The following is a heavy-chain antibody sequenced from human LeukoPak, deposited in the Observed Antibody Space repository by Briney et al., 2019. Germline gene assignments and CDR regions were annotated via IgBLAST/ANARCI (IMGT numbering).Heavy chain of an antibody. V-gene: IGHV3-7*01. CDR3: ARDYDFWSGYLYYYYYGMDV. CDR1: GFAFRSYW. Sequence: GGSLRLSCAASGFAFRSYWMSWVRQAPGKGLEWVANIKQDGSEKYYVDSVKGRFTISRDNAKNSLYLQMNSLRAEDTAVYYCARDYDFWSGYLYYYYYGMDVWGQGTTVTVSS. J-gene: IGHJ6*02. CDR2: IKQDGSEK. D-gene: IGHD3-3*01.